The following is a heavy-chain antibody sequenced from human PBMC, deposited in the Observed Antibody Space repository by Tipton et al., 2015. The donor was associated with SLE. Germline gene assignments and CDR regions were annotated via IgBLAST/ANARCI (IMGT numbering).Heavy chain of an antibody. Sequence: TLSLTCTVSGGSISNYFWSWIRQPPGKGLEWIGEINHSGSTNYNPSLKSRVTISVDTSKNQFSLKLSSVTAADTAVYYCARGIAFYYGMDVWGQGTTVTVSS. J-gene: IGHJ6*02. CDR2: INHSGST. D-gene: IGHD3-3*02. CDR1: GGSISNYF. V-gene: IGHV4-34*01. CDR3: ARGIAFYYGMDV.